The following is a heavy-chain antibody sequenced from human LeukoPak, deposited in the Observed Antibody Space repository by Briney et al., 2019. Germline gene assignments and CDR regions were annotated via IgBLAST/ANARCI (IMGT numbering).Heavy chain of an antibody. J-gene: IGHJ4*02. D-gene: IGHD6-19*01. CDR2: INQDGSTK. CDR1: GFTFRSYW. Sequence: GGSLRLSCAASGFTFRSYWMSWVRQAPGKGLEWVANINQDGSTKYYVDSVKGRFTISRDNAEDSLYLQMNSLRAEDTAVYYCARDYTSGWPPSLCWDYWGQGILVTVSS. CDR3: ARDYTSGWPPSLCWDY. V-gene: IGHV3-7*04.